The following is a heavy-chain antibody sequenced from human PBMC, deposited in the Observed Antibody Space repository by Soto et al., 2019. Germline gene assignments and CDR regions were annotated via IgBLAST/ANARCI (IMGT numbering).Heavy chain of an antibody. CDR3: ARGAESSGDFLYYFQH. CDR2: IIPLFGTA. D-gene: IGHD3-22*01. V-gene: IGHV1-69*01. Sequence: QVQLVQSGAEVKKPGSSVKVSCKASGGTFSSYAISWVRQAPGQGLEWMGGIIPLFGTANYAQKFQGRVTITADESTSTAYLELSSLTSEDTAVSYCARGAESSGDFLYYFQHWGQGTLVTVAS. J-gene: IGHJ1*01. CDR1: GGTFSSYA.